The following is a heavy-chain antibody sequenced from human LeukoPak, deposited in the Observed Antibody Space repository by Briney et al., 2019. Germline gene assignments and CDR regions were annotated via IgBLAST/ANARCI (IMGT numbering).Heavy chain of an antibody. Sequence: GGSLRLSCAASGFTFSSYWMSWVRQAPGKGLEWVANIKEDGSEKYYVDSVKGRFTISRDNAKNSVYVQMNSLRAEDTAVYYCARERYCSGGRCLEDGFDIWGQGTMVTVSP. CDR2: IKEDGSEK. CDR1: GFTFSSYW. CDR3: ARERYCSGGRCLEDGFDI. J-gene: IGHJ3*02. D-gene: IGHD2-15*01. V-gene: IGHV3-7*01.